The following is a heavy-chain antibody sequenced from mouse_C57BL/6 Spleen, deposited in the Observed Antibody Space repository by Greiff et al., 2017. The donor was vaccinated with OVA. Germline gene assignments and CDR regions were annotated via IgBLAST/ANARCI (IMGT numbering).Heavy chain of an antibody. CDR3: ARNYGSSSYWYFDV. CDR2: IYPGDGDT. D-gene: IGHD1-1*01. CDR1: GYAFSSSW. Sequence: VQLQQSGPELVKPGASVKISCKASGYAFSSSWMNWVKQRPGKGLEWIGRIYPGDGDTNYNGKFKGKATLTADKSSSTAYMQLSSLTSEDSAVYFCARNYGSSSYWYFDVWGTGTTVTVSS. J-gene: IGHJ1*03. V-gene: IGHV1-82*01.